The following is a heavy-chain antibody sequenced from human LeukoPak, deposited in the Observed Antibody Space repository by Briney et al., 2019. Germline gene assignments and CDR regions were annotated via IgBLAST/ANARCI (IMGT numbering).Heavy chain of an antibody. CDR1: GYTFTSYD. D-gene: IGHD6-13*01. CDR2: MNPNSGNT. CDR3: ERGGSPQLGIYYYYYMDV. V-gene: IGHV1-8*01. Sequence: ASVKVSCKASGYTFTSYDINWVRQTTGQGLEWMGWMNPNSGNTGYAQKFQGRVTMTRNTSISTAYMELSSLRSEDTAVYYCERGGSPQLGIYYYYYMDVWGKGTTVTVSS. J-gene: IGHJ6*03.